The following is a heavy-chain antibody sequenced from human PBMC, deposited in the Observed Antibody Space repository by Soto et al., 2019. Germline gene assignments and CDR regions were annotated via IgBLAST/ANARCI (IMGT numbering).Heavy chain of an antibody. V-gene: IGHV1-2*04. Sequence: VKVSCKASGYTFTDYYMHWVRQAPGQGLEWMGWINPNSGGTNYAQKFQGWVTMTRDTSISTAYMELSRLRSDDTAVYYCARQDGYSYGYYFVYWGQGTLVTVSS. CDR1: GYTFTDYY. CDR2: INPNSGGT. J-gene: IGHJ4*02. D-gene: IGHD5-18*01. CDR3: ARQDGYSYGYYFVY.